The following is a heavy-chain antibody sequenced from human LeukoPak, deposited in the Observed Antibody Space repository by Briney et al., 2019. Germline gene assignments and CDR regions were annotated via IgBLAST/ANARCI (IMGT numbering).Heavy chain of an antibody. CDR3: ARRIGYCSSTSCFLAFDT. D-gene: IGHD2-2*01. V-gene: IGHV4-34*01. CDR1: GGSFSGYY. CDR2: INHSGST. J-gene: IGHJ3*02. Sequence: SEPLSLTCAVYGGSFSGYYWSWIRQPPGKGLEWIGEINHSGSTNYNPSLKSRVTISVDTSKNQFSLKLSSVTAADTAVYYCARRIGYCSSTSCFLAFDTWGQGTMVTVSS.